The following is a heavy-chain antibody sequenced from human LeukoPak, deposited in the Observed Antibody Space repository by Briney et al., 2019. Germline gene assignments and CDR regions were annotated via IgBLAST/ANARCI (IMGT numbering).Heavy chain of an antibody. CDR3: ARDTPRLPGYYYYYGMDV. J-gene: IGHJ6*02. CDR1: GYTFTSYG. Sequence: ASVKVSCKASGYTFTSYGISWVRQAPGQGLEWMGWISAYNGNTNYAQKLQGRVTMTTDTSTSTAYMELRSLRSDDTAVYYCARDTPRLPGYYYYYGMDVWGQGTTVTVSS. D-gene: IGHD1-14*01. CDR2: ISAYNGNT. V-gene: IGHV1-18*01.